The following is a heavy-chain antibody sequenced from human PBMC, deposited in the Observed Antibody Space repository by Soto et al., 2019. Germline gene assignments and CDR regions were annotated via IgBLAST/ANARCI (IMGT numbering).Heavy chain of an antibody. Sequence: PSETLSLTCTVSGGSVSSGSYYWSWIRQPPGKGLEWIAYIYYSGSTNYNPSLKSRVTISVDTSKNQFSLKLSSVTAADTAVYYCARLKRITEFDYWGQGTLVTVSS. CDR1: GGSVSSGSYY. CDR3: ARLKRITEFDY. V-gene: IGHV4-61*01. J-gene: IGHJ4*02. CDR2: IYYSGST.